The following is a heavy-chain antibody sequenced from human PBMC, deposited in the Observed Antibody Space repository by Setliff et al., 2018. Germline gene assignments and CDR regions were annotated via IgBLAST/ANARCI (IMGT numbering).Heavy chain of an antibody. CDR2: IYYTGST. CDR1: GMSITSYY. CDR3: AKFGPLDLTGDWAFDN. Sequence: SETLSLTCSVSGMSITSYYWSWIRQSPGRGLEWIGYIYYTGSTTYSLSLKSRVTISPDTSKNQFHLTVKSVTEADTAVYYCAKFGPLDLTGDWAFDNWGQGTLVTVSS. D-gene: IGHD7-27*01. J-gene: IGHJ4*02. V-gene: IGHV4-59*01.